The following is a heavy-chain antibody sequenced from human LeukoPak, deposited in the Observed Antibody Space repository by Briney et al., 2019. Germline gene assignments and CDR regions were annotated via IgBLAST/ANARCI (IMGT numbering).Heavy chain of an antibody. CDR3: AKDRDHNYYDSSGYYY. J-gene: IGHJ4*02. CDR1: GFTFSSYA. V-gene: IGHV3-23*01. Sequence: GGSLRLSCAASGFTFSSYAMSWVRQAPGKGLEWVSAISGSGGSTYYADSVKGRFTISRDNSRNTLYLQTNSLRAEDTAVYYCAKDRDHNYYDSSGYYYWGQGTLVTVSS. D-gene: IGHD3-22*01. CDR2: ISGSGGST.